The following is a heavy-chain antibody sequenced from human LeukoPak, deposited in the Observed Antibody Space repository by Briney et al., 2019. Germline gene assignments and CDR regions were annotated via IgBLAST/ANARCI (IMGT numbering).Heavy chain of an antibody. CDR3: ALTPVTTHRFDP. J-gene: IGHJ5*02. CDR1: GYTFTGYY. CDR2: INPNSGGT. V-gene: IGHV1-2*02. Sequence: ASVKVSCKASGYTFTGYYMHWVRQAPGQGLEWMGWINPNSGGTNYAQKFQGRVTMTRDTSISTAYMELSRLRSDDTAVYYCALTPVTTHRFDPWGQGTLVTVSS. D-gene: IGHD4-17*01.